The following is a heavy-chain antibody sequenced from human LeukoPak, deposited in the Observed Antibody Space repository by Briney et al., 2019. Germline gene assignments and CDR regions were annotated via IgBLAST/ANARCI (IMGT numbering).Heavy chain of an antibody. CDR2: ISGSGGST. D-gene: IGHD3-22*01. CDR1: GFTFSSYA. Sequence: GGPLRLFCAASGFTFSSYAMSWVRQAPGKGLEWVSAISGSGGSTYYADSVKGRFTISRDNSKNTLYLQMNSLRAEDTAVYYCANTQAHYDNFDYWGQGTLVTVSS. J-gene: IGHJ4*02. V-gene: IGHV3-23*01. CDR3: ANTQAHYDNFDY.